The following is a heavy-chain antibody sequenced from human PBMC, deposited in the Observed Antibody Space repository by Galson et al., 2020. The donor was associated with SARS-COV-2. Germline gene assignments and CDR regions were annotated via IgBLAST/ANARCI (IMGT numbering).Heavy chain of an antibody. CDR1: GFTFSSYA. CDR2: ISYDGSNK. V-gene: IGHV3-30*04. D-gene: IGHD3-10*01. Sequence: GESLKISCAASGFTFSSYAMHWVRQAPGKGLEWVAVISYDGSNKYYADSVKGRFTISRDNSKNTLYLQMNSLRAEDTAVYYCARESLWFGELLLDAFDIWGKGQWSPSLQ. CDR3: ARESLWFGELLLDAFDI. J-gene: IGHJ3*02.